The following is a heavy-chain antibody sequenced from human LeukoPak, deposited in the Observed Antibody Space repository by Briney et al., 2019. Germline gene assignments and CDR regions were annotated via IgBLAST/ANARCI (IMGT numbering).Heavy chain of an antibody. D-gene: IGHD3-10*01. CDR2: ISGSGGST. CDR3: AKVMYEFGELLFYYYYYMDV. Sequence: PGGSLRLSCAASGFTVSGNYMSWVRQAPGKGLEWVSAISGSGGSTYYADSVKGRFTISRDNSKNTLYLQMNSLRAEDTAVYYCAKVMYEFGELLFYYYYYMDVWGKGTTVTISS. V-gene: IGHV3-23*01. J-gene: IGHJ6*03. CDR1: GFTVSGNY.